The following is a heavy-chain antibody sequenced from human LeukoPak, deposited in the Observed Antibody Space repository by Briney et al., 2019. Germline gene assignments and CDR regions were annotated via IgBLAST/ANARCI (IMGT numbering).Heavy chain of an antibody. CDR1: GGSISSSSYY. CDR3: ARHYGWAGSSGWEPVPVWFDP. Sequence: PSETLSLTCTVSGGSISSSSYYWGWIRQPPGKGLEWIGSIYYSGSTYYNPSLKSRVTISVDTSKNQFSLKLSSVTAADTAVYYCARHYGWAGSSGWEPVPVWFDPWGQGTLVTVSS. V-gene: IGHV4-39*01. CDR2: IYYSGST. D-gene: IGHD6-19*01. J-gene: IGHJ5*02.